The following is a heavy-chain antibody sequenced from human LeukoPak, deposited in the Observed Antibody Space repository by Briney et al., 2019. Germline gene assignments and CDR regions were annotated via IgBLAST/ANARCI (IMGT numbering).Heavy chain of an antibody. CDR2: ISFDGSNK. Sequence: PAGSLRLSCAASGFTFSTYNMNWVRQAPGKGLEWVAVISFDGSNKYHADSVKGRVTISRDNSKNTLYLQMNSLRTDDTAVYYCARDVGPQYYYYGMDVWGQGTTVTVSS. D-gene: IGHD3-10*01. V-gene: IGHV3-30-3*01. CDR1: GFTFSTYN. J-gene: IGHJ6*02. CDR3: ARDVGPQYYYYGMDV.